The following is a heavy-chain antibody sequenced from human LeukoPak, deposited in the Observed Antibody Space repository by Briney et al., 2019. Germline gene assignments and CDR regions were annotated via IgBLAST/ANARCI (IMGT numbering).Heavy chain of an antibody. CDR2: ISGSGGST. CDR1: GFTFSSYA. V-gene: IGHV3-23*01. D-gene: IGHD2-2*01. Sequence: GGSLRLSCAASGFTFSSYAMSWVRQAPGKGLEWVSAISGSGGSTYYADSVKGRFTISRDNSKNTMYLQMSSLRAEDTAIYNCAKGLGGGYCSSTSCYPLDYWGQGTLVTVSS. J-gene: IGHJ4*02. CDR3: AKGLGGGYCSSTSCYPLDY.